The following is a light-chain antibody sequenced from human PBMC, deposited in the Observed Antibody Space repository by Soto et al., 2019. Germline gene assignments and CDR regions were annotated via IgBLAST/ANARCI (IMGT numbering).Light chain of an antibody. Sequence: DIQMTQSPSTLSASVGDRVTITCRASQSISSWLAWYQQKPGKAPKLLIYDASSLESGVPSRFSGSGSGTEFTLTISSLQPDDFATYYFQQYNSYSETFGQGTKV. V-gene: IGKV1-5*01. CDR2: DAS. CDR3: QQYNSYSET. CDR1: QSISSW. J-gene: IGKJ1*01.